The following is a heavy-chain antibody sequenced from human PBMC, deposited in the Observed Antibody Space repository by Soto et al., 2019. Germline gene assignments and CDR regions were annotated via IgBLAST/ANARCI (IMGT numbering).Heavy chain of an antibody. J-gene: IGHJ3*02. Sequence: GGSLRLSCAASGFTFSSSAMSWVRQAPGKGLEWGSAITGSGGNTFYADSVKGRFTISRDNSKNTLQLQMSSLEAEDTAVYYCAKRTSGETYALDIWGQGTMVTVSS. V-gene: IGHV3-23*01. CDR2: ITGSGGNT. CDR3: AKRTSGETYALDI. CDR1: GFTFSSSA. D-gene: IGHD6-25*01.